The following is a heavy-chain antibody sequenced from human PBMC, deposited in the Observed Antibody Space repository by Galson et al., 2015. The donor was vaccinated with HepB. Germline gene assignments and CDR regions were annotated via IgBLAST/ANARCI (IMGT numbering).Heavy chain of an antibody. J-gene: IGHJ4*02. CDR2: ISSSSSYT. Sequence: SLRLSCAASGFMFSDNYMSWIRQAPGKGLEWVSYISSSSSYTNYADSVKGRFTISRDNAKNSLYLQMNSLRAEDTAVYYCARTLYDFWGGHYTEVPYWGQGTLVTVSS. V-gene: IGHV3-11*06. D-gene: IGHD3-3*01. CDR3: ARTLYDFWGGHYTEVPY. CDR1: GFMFSDNY.